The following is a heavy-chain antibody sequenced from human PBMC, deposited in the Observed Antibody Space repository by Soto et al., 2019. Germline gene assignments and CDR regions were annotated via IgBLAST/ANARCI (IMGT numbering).Heavy chain of an antibody. D-gene: IGHD3-3*01. CDR1: GGTFSSYA. CDR3: ATLSPKYYDFWSGYPGYFDY. CDR2: IIPIFGTA. Sequence: QVQLVQSGAEVKKPGSSVKVSCKASGGTFSSYAISWVRQAPGQGLEWMGGIIPIFGTANYAQKFQGRVTITADKSTSTAYMERRSQRSEDTAVYYCATLSPKYYDFWSGYPGYFDYWGEGTLVAVSP. V-gene: IGHV1-69*06. J-gene: IGHJ4*02.